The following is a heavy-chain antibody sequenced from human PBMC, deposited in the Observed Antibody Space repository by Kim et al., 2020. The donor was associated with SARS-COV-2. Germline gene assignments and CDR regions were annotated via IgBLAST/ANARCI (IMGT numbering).Heavy chain of an antibody. V-gene: IGHV4-4*09. D-gene: IGHD3-10*01. CDR3: SGGSGSYYGFDY. J-gene: IGHJ4*02. Sequence: SNPALTGRVTISVDTSKNQFSLKRSSVTAADTAVYYCSGGSGSYYGFDYWGQGTLVTVSS.